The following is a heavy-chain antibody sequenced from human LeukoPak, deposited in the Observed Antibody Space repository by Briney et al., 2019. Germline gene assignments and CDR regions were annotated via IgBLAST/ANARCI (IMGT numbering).Heavy chain of an antibody. D-gene: IGHD5-24*01. CDR2: ISYGGSNK. CDR3: ARESDGYNYQPFDY. Sequence: PGRSLRLSCAASGFTFSSYAMHWVRQAPGKGLEWVAVISYGGSNKYYADSVKGRFTISRDNSKNTLYLQMNSLRAEDTAVYYCARESDGYNYQPFDYWGQGTLVTVSS. J-gene: IGHJ4*02. CDR1: GFTFSSYA. V-gene: IGHV3-30-3*01.